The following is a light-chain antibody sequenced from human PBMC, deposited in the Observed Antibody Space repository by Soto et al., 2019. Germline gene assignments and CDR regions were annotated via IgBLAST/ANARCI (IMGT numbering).Light chain of an antibody. V-gene: IGKV3-20*01. CDR1: QSISAN. J-gene: IGKJ4*01. Sequence: EIVLTQSPGTLSLSPGERATLSCRASQSISANLAWYHQKPGQAPRLLIYGASSRATGIPDRFSGSGSGTDFTLTISRLEPEDFAVYYCQQYGSSLLTFGGGTKVDIK. CDR3: QQYGSSLLT. CDR2: GAS.